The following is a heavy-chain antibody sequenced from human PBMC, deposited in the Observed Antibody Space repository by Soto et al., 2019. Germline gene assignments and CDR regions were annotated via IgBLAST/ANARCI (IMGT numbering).Heavy chain of an antibody. D-gene: IGHD6-19*01. J-gene: IGHJ4*02. Sequence: GGPLRLPCAASGFTFSNHWMPWVRQAPGKGLEWVASVKQDGSEIYYGDSVKGRFTIPRDNAKNSLFLQLNSLRAEDTAMYYCARDPGISSGWYYFDYWGQGTLVTVSS. CDR3: ARDPGISSGWYYFDY. V-gene: IGHV3-7*05. CDR2: VKQDGSEI. CDR1: GFTFSNHW.